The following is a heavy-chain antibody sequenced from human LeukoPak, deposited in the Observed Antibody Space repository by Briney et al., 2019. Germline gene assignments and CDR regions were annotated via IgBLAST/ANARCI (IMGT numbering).Heavy chain of an antibody. V-gene: IGHV4-59*01. Sequence: PSETLSPTCTVSGGSISSYYWSWIRQPPGKGLEWIGYIYYSGSTYYNPSLKSRVTMSVDTSRNRFSLRLSSVTAADTAVYYCARERRLGKSFDSWGQGTLVTVSS. D-gene: IGHD7-27*01. CDR1: GGSISSYY. CDR2: IYYSGST. J-gene: IGHJ4*02. CDR3: ARERRLGKSFDS.